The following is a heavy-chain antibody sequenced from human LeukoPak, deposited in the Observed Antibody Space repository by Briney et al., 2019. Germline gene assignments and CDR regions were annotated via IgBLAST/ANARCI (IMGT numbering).Heavy chain of an antibody. CDR3: ARTKVHYDRGGLYR. J-gene: IGHJ5*02. CDR1: GFDLCTYS. V-gene: IGHV3-48*01. D-gene: IGHD3-22*01. CDR2: ISVCSSPDTI. Sequence: GESLRPSCVVSGFDLCTYSMNWVRQAPGKGLEWISYISVCSSPDTIYYADSVKGRFTISRDNAKNSLYLQMNRLRVEDTAVYYCARTKVHYDRGGLYRWGQGALVTVSS.